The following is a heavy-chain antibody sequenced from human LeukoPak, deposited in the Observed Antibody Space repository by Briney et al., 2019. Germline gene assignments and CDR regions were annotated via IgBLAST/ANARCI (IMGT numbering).Heavy chain of an antibody. CDR2: IYYGEST. CDR3: ARGIGWPGYEELDY. J-gene: IGHJ4*02. CDR1: GGSISSSSYY. D-gene: IGHD5-12*01. V-gene: IGHV4-39*07. Sequence: PSETLSLTCTVSGGSISSSSYYWGWIRQPPGKGLEWIGSIYYGESTYYNPSLKSRVTISIDTSKNQFSLKLNSVTAADTAVYYCARGIGWPGYEELDYWGQGTLVTVSS.